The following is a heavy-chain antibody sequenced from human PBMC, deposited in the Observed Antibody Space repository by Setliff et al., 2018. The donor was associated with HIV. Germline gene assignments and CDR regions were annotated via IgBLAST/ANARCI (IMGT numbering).Heavy chain of an antibody. CDR2: IIPMHGIP. CDR1: GGTFSSYA. CDR3: ARARRMALHPGPGGYSSSSVGLDY. V-gene: IGHV1-69*10. D-gene: IGHD6-6*01. Sequence: ASVKVSCKASGGTFSSYAISWVRQAPGQGLEWMGVIIPMHGIPNSAQKFRGRVTITTDESTSTAYMELSSLRSEDTAVYYCARARRMALHPGPGGYSSSSVGLDYWGQGTLVTVSS. J-gene: IGHJ4*02.